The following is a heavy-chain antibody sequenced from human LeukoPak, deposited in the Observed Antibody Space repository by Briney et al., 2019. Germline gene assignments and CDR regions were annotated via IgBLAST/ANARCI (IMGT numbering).Heavy chain of an antibody. D-gene: IGHD4-17*01. V-gene: IGHV4-59*01. J-gene: IGHJ4*02. CDR2: TYNSEST. Sequence: SQTRSLTCPVAARSISSYYWGWIRQPPGSVRGWVGYTYNSESTNYNPSLKSRVTISVDTSKTQFSLKLSSVTAADTAVYYCARARARATVTTSLFDYWGQGTLVTVSS. CDR1: ARSISSYY. CDR3: ARARARATVTTSLFDY.